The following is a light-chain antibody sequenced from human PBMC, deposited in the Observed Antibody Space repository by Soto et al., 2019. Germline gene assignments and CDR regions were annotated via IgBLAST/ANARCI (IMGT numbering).Light chain of an antibody. CDR2: HTS. Sequence: EILLTRSPGTLSLTPGERATLSCRASQSVTTNLAWYQHKPGQAPRLLIYHTSNRATGIPARFSGSGSGTDFTLTISSLEPEDFAVYYCHQRQSWPRTFGQGTKVDI. V-gene: IGKV3-11*01. CDR3: HQRQSWPRT. CDR1: QSVTTN. J-gene: IGKJ1*01.